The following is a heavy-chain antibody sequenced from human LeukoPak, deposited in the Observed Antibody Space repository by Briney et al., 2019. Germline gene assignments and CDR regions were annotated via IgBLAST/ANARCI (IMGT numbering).Heavy chain of an antibody. V-gene: IGHV3-23*01. Sequence: GGSLRLSCAASGFTFNNYNMSWVRQAPGKGLEWVSAISGSGGSTYYADSVKGRFTISRDNSKNTLYLQMNSLRAEDTAVYYCAKREDGSGSYPFDYWGQGTLVTVSS. CDR1: GFTFNNYN. D-gene: IGHD3-10*01. CDR3: AKREDGSGSYPFDY. CDR2: ISGSGGST. J-gene: IGHJ4*02.